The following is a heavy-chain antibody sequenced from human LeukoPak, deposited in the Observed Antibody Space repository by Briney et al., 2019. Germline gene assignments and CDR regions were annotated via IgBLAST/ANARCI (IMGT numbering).Heavy chain of an antibody. D-gene: IGHD6-19*01. V-gene: IGHV4-34*01. CDR3: ASSGWYRGY. CDR1: GGSFRGYY. Sequence: SETLSLTCAVYGGSFRGYYWSWIRQPPGKGLEWIGEINHSGSTTCNPSPKSRVTISVDTSKNQFSLKLSSVTVADTAVYYCASSGWYRGYWGQGTPVTVSS. J-gene: IGHJ4*02. CDR2: INHSGST.